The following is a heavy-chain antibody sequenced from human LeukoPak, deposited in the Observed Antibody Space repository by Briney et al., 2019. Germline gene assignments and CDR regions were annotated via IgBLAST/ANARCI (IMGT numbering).Heavy chain of an antibody. CDR2: INPNSGGT. J-gene: IGHJ4*02. CDR1: GYTFTGYY. D-gene: IGHD4-17*01. V-gene: IGHV1-2*02. CDR3: ARDRISMTTVTTADY. Sequence: ASVKVSCKASGYTFTGYYMHWVRQAPGQGLEWMGWINPNSGGTNYAQKFQGRVTMTRDTSISTAYMELSRLRSDDTVVYYCARDRISMTTVTTADYWGQGTLVTVSS.